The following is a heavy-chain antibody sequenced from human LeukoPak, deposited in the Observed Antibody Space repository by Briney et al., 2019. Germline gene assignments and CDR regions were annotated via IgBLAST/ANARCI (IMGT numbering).Heavy chain of an antibody. CDR3: AKGAFGVVIILRYFQH. V-gene: IGHV3-48*01. CDR1: GFTFSSYT. CDR2: IGTSSTTI. J-gene: IGHJ1*01. D-gene: IGHD3-3*01. Sequence: GGSLRLSCAASGFTFSSYTMNWVRQPPGKGLEWVSNIGTSSTTIYYADSVKGRFTISRNNSKNTLYLQMNSLRAEDTAVYYCAKGAFGVVIILRYFQHWGQGTLVTVSS.